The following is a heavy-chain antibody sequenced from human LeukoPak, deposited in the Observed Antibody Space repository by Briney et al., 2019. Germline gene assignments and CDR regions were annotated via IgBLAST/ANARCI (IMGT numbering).Heavy chain of an antibody. CDR1: GGTFSSYA. J-gene: IGHJ4*02. CDR2: IIPIFGTA. CDR3: ARDGQYSSSYDY. V-gene: IGHV1-69*13. Sequence: ASVKVSCKASGGTFSSYAISWVRQAPGQGLEWMGGIIPIFGTANYAQKFQGRVTITADESMSTAYMELSSLRSEDTAVYYCARDGQYSSSYDYWGQGTLVTVSS. D-gene: IGHD6-13*01.